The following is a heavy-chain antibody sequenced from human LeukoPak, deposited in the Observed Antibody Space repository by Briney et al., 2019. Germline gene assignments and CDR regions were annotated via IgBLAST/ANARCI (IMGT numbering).Heavy chain of an antibody. CDR2: IIPIFGTA. Sequence: SVKVFCKASGGTFSSYAISWVRQAPGQGLEWMGGIIPIFGTANYAQKFQGRVTITADESTSTAYMELSSLRSEDTAVYYCARGVNRYDFWSGYSNFDYWGQGTLVTVSS. D-gene: IGHD3-3*01. CDR3: ARGVNRYDFWSGYSNFDY. J-gene: IGHJ4*02. CDR1: GGTFSSYA. V-gene: IGHV1-69*13.